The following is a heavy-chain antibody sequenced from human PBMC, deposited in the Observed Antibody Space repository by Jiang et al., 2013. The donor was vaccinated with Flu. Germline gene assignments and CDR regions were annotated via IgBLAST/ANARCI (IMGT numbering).Heavy chain of an antibody. D-gene: IGHD3-22*01. CDR2: IFYSGST. J-gene: IGHJ5*02. CDR3: ARERDTLMIRVGGGGWFDP. Sequence: IRHHPGKGLEWIGNIFYSGSTDYNPSLKSRVTMSIDTTKNQFSLKLTSVTAADTAVYYCARERDTLMIRVGGGGWFDPWGQGTLVTVSS. V-gene: IGHV4-31*02.